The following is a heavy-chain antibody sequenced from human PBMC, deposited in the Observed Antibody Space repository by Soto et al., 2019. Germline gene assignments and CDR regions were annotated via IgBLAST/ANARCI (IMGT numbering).Heavy chain of an antibody. J-gene: IGHJ6*02. Sequence: QLQLQESGPGLVKPSETLSLTCSVSGGSISSSSYYWGWIRQPPGKGLEWLGSIFYSGSTYYNPSLKSRVTISVDTSKNQFSLKLTSVTAADTAVYYCACIFSGRYSYGFYYYGMDVWGQGTTVTVSS. CDR1: GGSISSSSYY. CDR2: IFYSGST. V-gene: IGHV4-39*01. CDR3: ACIFSGRYSYGFYYYGMDV. D-gene: IGHD5-18*01.